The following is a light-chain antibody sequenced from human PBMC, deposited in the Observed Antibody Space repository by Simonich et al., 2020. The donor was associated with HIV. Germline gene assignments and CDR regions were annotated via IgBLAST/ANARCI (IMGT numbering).Light chain of an antibody. Sequence: EIVLTQSPASLSLSPGERPTLSCRASQSVSRFLAWYQQKPGQAPMLLIYDAANRATDIPARFSGSGSGTDFTLTISSLEPEDFATYYCQQANSFPYTFGQGTKVEIK. CDR1: QSVSRF. CDR3: QQANSFPYT. J-gene: IGKJ2*01. V-gene: IGKV3-11*01. CDR2: DAA.